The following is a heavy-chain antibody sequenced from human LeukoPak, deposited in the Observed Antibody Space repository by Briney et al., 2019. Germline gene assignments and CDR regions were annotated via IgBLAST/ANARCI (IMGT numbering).Heavy chain of an antibody. Sequence: PSETLSLTCTVSGGSISSYYWSWIRQPPGKGLEWIGYIYYSGSTNYNPSLKSRVTTSVDTSKNQFSLKLSSVTAADTAVYYCARDEKYCSGGSCLDTWGQGTLVTVSS. CDR2: IYYSGST. J-gene: IGHJ5*02. V-gene: IGHV4-59*01. D-gene: IGHD2-15*01. CDR1: GGSISSYY. CDR3: ARDEKYCSGGSCLDT.